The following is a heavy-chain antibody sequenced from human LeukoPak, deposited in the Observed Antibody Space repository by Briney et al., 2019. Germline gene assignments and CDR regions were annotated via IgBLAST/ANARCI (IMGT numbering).Heavy chain of an antibody. CDR1: GFTFSSYA. Sequence: GGSLTLSCPASGFTFSSYAMHWVRQAPGKGLEWVAVISYDGSNKYYADSVKGRFTISRDNSKSTLYLQMNSLKAEDTAVYYCAREGEMASFDYWGQGTLVTVSS. V-gene: IGHV3-30*04. CDR3: AREGEMASFDY. CDR2: ISYDGSNK. D-gene: IGHD5-24*01. J-gene: IGHJ4*02.